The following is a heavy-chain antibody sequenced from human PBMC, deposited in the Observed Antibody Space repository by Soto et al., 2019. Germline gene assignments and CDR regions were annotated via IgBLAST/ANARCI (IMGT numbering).Heavy chain of an antibody. D-gene: IGHD3-16*01. J-gene: IGHJ6*02. CDR3: AREGEMPYYYYGLDV. CDR1: GYTFTTYG. CDR2: ISGYNGHT. Sequence: QVHLVQSGAEVRKPGASVKVSCKASGYTFTTYGISWVRQAPGQGLEWMGWISGYNGHTKYAQKFQGRVTMTTDTSTSTVYMDLRSPLSDDTGVYYCAREGEMPYYYYGLDVWGQGTTVTVSS. V-gene: IGHV1-18*01.